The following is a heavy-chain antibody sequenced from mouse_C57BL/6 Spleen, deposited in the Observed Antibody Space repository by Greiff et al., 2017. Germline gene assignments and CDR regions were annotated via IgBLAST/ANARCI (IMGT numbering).Heavy chain of an antibody. J-gene: IGHJ3*01. Sequence: EVKLVESGGGLVQPGGSLKLSCAASGFTFSDYGMAWVRQAPRKGPEWVAFISNLAYSIYYADTVTGRFPISRENAKNTLYLEMSSLRSEDTAMYYCARHRDYDGGFAYWGQGTLVTVSA. V-gene: IGHV5-15*01. CDR2: ISNLAYSI. CDR1: GFTFSDYG. D-gene: IGHD2-4*01. CDR3: ARHRDYDGGFAY.